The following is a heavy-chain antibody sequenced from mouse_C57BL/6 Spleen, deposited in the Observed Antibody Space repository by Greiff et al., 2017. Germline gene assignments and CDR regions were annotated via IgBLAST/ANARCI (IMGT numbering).Heavy chain of an antibody. CDR2: IDPTGSYT. CDR1: GYTFTSYW. D-gene: IGHD1-1*01. J-gene: IGHJ2*01. CDR3: ARKILRYPDY. Sequence: QVQLQQPGAELVKPGASVKLSCKASGYTFTSYWMQWVKQRPGQGLEWIGKIDPTGSYTNYHQKVKGQATLTVDTSSSTAYMQLSSLTSEYSAVYYCARKILRYPDYWGQGTTLTVSS. V-gene: IGHV1-50*01.